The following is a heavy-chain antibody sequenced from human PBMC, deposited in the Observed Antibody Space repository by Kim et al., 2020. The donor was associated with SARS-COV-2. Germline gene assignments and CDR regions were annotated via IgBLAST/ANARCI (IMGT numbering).Heavy chain of an antibody. D-gene: IGHD6-6*01. J-gene: IGHJ4*02. V-gene: IGHV4-30-4*01. CDR3: ARRIAADYYFDY. CDR2: IYYSGST. CDR1: GGSISSGDYY. Sequence: SETLSLTCTVSGGSISSGDYYWSWIRQPPGKGLEWIGYIYYSGSTYYNPSLKSRVTISVDTSKNQFSLKLSSVTAADTAVYYCARRIAADYYFDYWGQGTLVTVSS.